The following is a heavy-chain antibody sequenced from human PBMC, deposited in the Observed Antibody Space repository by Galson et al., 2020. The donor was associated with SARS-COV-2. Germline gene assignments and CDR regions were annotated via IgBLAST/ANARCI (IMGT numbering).Heavy chain of an antibody. CDR3: ARTSGVEWLLIDS. D-gene: IGHD3-3*01. V-gene: IGHV4-28*01. CDR1: DYSVSSSNW. Sequence: SETLSLTCAVADYSVSSSNWWGWIRQSPGKGLEWIGYIYYGGGAYYNPSLESRISMSIDTAKNQFSLKLRSVTAVDTAVYYCARTSGVEWLLIDSWGQGTLVTVSS. CDR2: IYYGGGA. J-gene: IGHJ4*02.